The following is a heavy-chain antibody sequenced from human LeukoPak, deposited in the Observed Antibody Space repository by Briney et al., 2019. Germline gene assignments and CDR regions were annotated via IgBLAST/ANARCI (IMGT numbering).Heavy chain of an antibody. CDR3: VRNLAVAGTCFDS. J-gene: IGHJ4*02. D-gene: IGHD6-19*01. Sequence: GGSLRLSCAASGFTFSSHSMNWVRQAPGTGLEWVANIKQDGSDRNYVTSVRGRFTISRDNAESSLYLQMNSLRAEDTAVYYCVRNLAVAGTCFDSWGQGTLVTVSS. V-gene: IGHV3-7*03. CDR1: GFTFSSHS. CDR2: IKQDGSDR.